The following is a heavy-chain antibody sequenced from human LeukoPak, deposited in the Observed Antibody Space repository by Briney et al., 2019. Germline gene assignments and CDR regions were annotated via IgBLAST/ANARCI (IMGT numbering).Heavy chain of an antibody. D-gene: IGHD3-9*01. CDR3: ARRPYKYYDILTGSYRSEFEY. Sequence: GASVKVSCKASGGTFSSYAISWVRQAPGQGLEWMGWMNPNSGNTGYAQKFQGRVTMTRNTSISTAYMELSSLRSEDTAVYYCARRPYKYYDILTGSYRSEFEYWGQGTLVTVSS. V-gene: IGHV1-8*02. J-gene: IGHJ4*02. CDR1: GGTFSSYA. CDR2: MNPNSGNT.